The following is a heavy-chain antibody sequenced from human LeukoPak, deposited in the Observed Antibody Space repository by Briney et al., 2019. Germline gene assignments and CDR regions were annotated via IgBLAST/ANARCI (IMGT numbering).Heavy chain of an antibody. CDR1: GGTFSSYA. Sequence: ASVNVSCKASGGTFSSYAISWVRQAPGQGLEWMGGIIPIFGTANYAQKFQGRVTITADESTSTAYMELSSLRSEDTAVYYCARHAGSDSYYYYYGMDVWGQGTTVTVSS. J-gene: IGHJ6*02. D-gene: IGHD2-2*01. V-gene: IGHV1-69*13. CDR2: IIPIFGTA. CDR3: ARHAGSDSYYYYYGMDV.